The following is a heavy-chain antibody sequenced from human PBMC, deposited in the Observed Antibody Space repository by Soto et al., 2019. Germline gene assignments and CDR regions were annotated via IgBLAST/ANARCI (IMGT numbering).Heavy chain of an antibody. Sequence: QVQLVESGGGVVQPGTSLRLSCVGSGFTFRSYVIHWVRQAPGKGLEWVAITSYDGSNNIYGDSVKGRFTISRDNSRNLVELEMDILRLTGTALDEWARWVTTGGLDVWGQGTLVFVSS. CDR3: ARWVTTGGLDV. V-gene: IGHV3-33*05. J-gene: IGHJ4*02. D-gene: IGHD2-21*02. CDR1: GFTFRSYV. CDR2: TSYDGSNN.